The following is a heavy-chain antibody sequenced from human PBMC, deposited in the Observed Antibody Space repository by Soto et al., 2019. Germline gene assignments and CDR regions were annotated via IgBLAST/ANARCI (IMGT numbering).Heavy chain of an antibody. V-gene: IGHV4-4*02. Sequence: PSETLSLTCAVSGGSISSGTWWSWVRQPPGRGLEWIGEIYHSGSPNYNPSLKSRVTMSVDKSKNLFSLRLSSVTAADSALYYCPRPVPDAPNWFDPWGKGTLITVSS. CDR3: PRPVPDAPNWFDP. CDR2: IYHSGSP. D-gene: IGHD2-2*01. CDR1: GGSISSGTW. J-gene: IGHJ5*02.